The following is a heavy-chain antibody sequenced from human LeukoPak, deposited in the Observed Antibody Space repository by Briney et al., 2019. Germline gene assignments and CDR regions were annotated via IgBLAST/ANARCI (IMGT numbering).Heavy chain of an antibody. Sequence: GGSLRLSCAASGFTFSDYSMNWVRQAPGRGLEWVSFISSVSGYIYYADSVKDRFTISRDNARNSLYLQMNSLRAEDTAVYYCAKAGVRGVIIKTNHFDYWGQGTLVTVSS. J-gene: IGHJ4*02. D-gene: IGHD3-10*01. V-gene: IGHV3-21*01. CDR3: AKAGVRGVIIKTNHFDY. CDR1: GFTFSDYS. CDR2: ISSVSGYI.